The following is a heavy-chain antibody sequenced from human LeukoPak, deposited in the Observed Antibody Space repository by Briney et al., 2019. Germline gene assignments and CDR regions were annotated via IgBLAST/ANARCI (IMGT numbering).Heavy chain of an antibody. V-gene: IGHV1-18*04. D-gene: IGHD4-17*01. CDR2: ISAYNGNT. J-gene: IGHJ5*02. CDR1: GYTFTSYG. CDR3: ARDPVYGDYVLSDLWGWFDR. Sequence: GASVKVSCKASGYTFTSYGISWVRQAPGQGLEWMGWISAYNGNTNYAQKLQGRVTITTDTSTSTAYMELRSLRSDDTDVYYCARDPVYGDYVLSDLWGWFDRCGQGTLVSVS.